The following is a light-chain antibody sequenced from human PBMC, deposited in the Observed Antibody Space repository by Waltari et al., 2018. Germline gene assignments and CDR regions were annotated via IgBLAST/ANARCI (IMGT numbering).Light chain of an antibody. J-gene: IGLJ1*01. CDR1: SSDVGNYKL. Sequence: QSGLAQPAPASGSPGQSITITCTRTSSDVGNYKLVSWYQQRPGKAPRLLIYEVTKRAPGTSDRFSASKSGNTASLSISGLQAQEDEADYYCCSYVGLGTYVFGTGTKVTV. CDR2: EVT. CDR3: CSYVGLGTYV. V-gene: IGLV2-23*02.